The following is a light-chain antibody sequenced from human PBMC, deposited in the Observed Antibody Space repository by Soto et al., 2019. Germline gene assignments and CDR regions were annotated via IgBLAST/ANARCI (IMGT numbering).Light chain of an antibody. CDR2: KAS. CDR1: QSISSW. CDR3: QQYNSYPFT. Sequence: DIQMTQSPSTLSASVGDRVTITCRASQSISSWLAWYQQKPGKAPKLLIYKASSLESGVPSRFSGSGSGTEFTLTISGLQPDDFATYYCQQYNSYPFTFGPGTKVDIK. J-gene: IGKJ3*01. V-gene: IGKV1-5*03.